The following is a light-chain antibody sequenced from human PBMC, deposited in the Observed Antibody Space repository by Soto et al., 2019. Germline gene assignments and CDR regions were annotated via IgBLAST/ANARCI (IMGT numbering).Light chain of an antibody. CDR2: SAF. Sequence: EIVMTKSPASLSVSPGERATLSCRASRSVSTNLAWYQQKPGQAPRLLIYSAFTRATGIPARFSGSASGTEFTLTISSLQSEDFAIYYCQQYNNWPRTFGQGTKVDIK. V-gene: IGKV3-15*01. CDR1: RSVSTN. J-gene: IGKJ1*01. CDR3: QQYNNWPRT.